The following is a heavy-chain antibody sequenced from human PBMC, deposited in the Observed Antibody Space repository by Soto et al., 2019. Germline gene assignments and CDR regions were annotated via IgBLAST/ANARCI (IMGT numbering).Heavy chain of an antibody. Sequence: QVQLVDSGGGVVQPGASLRLSCAASGFTFSSYAMHWVRQAPGKGLQWVGFISYDGNNKYYADSAKGRFTISRDNSKNTLALQVNSLRGDDTAVYYCAKALGSFAYLSLPSLFDSWGQGTLVTVSS. CDR2: ISYDGNNK. CDR1: GFTFSSYA. V-gene: IGHV3-30*04. J-gene: IGHJ4*02. CDR3: AKALGSFAYLSLPSLFDS. D-gene: IGHD2-21*01.